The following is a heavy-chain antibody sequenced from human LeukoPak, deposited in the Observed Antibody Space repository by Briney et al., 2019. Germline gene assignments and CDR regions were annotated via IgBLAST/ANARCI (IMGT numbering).Heavy chain of an antibody. CDR2: IAYDGNEK. CDR3: ARDWKNLGSSGSGSYPPWY. D-gene: IGHD3-10*01. J-gene: IGHJ4*02. Sequence: PGGSLRLSCAASGFTFSSYGMHWVRQAPGKGLGWVSFIAYDGNEKHYADSVKGRFTISRDNSKNTLYLQMNSLRGDDTAVYYCARDWKNLGSSGSGSYPPWYWGQGSLVTVSS. V-gene: IGHV3-30*19. CDR1: GFTFSSYG.